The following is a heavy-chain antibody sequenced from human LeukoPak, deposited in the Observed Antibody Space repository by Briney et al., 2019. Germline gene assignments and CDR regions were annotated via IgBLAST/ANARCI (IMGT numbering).Heavy chain of an antibody. CDR3: ARITGSGWYDAFDI. J-gene: IGHJ3*02. CDR1: GGSFSGYY. D-gene: IGHD6-19*01. CDR2: INHSGST. Sequence: SETLSLTCAVYGGSFSGYYWSWIRQPPGKGLEWIGEINHSGSTNYNPSLKSRDTISVDTSKNQFSLKLSSVTAADTAVYYCARITGSGWYDAFDIWGQGTMVTVSS. V-gene: IGHV4-34*01.